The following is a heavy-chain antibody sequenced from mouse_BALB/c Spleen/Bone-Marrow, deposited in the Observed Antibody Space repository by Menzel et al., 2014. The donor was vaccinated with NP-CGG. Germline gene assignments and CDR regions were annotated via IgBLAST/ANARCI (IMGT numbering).Heavy chain of an antibody. CDR1: GYTFASYW. V-gene: IGHV1S22*01. J-gene: IGHJ4*01. CDR3: TREVRRYAMDY. Sequence: LQQSGSALVRPGASVKLSCKASGYTFASYWMHWVKQRPGQGLEWIGNIYPGSGSTNYDEKFKSKATLTVDTSSSTADRQLSSLTSEDSAVYYCTREVRRYAMDYWGQGTSVTVSS. D-gene: IGHD2-14*01. CDR2: IYPGSGST.